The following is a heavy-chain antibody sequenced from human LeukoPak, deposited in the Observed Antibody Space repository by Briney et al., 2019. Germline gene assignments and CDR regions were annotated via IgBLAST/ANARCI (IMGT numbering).Heavy chain of an antibody. D-gene: IGHD6-19*01. J-gene: IGHJ4*02. V-gene: IGHV4-39*01. CDR3: ARRSGGVAVAGFFDY. CDR1: GGSISSSSYY. Sequence: SETLSLTCTVSGGSISSSSYYCGWIRQPPGRGLEWIGSIYYSGSTYYNPSLKSRVTISVDTSKNQFSLKLSSVTAADTAVYYCARRSGGVAVAGFFDYWGQGTLVTVSS. CDR2: IYYSGST.